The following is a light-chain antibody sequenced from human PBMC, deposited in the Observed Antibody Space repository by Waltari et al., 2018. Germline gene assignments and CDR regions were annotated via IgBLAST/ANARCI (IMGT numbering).Light chain of an antibody. CDR2: EVT. CDR1: SSDVGAYNY. CDR3: ISYAGNNKYV. Sequence: QSALTQPPPASGSPGQSVTISCTGTSSDVGAYNYVPWYQQYPDKAPKLMIYEVTKRPSGVPDRCAGSKAGNTASLTVSGLQAEDEADYYCISYAGNNKYVLGAGTKVTVL. J-gene: IGLJ1*01. V-gene: IGLV2-8*01.